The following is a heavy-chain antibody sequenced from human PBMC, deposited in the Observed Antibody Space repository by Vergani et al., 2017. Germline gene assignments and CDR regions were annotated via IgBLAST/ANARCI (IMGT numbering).Heavy chain of an antibody. V-gene: IGHV3-30*18. D-gene: IGHD2-15*01. CDR3: AKDGRYCSGGSCLKGYMDV. Sequence: VQLLESGGSLKQPGGSVRLSCAASGFTFSTYAMHWVRQAPGKGLEWVAVISYDGSNKYYADSVKGRFTISRDNSKNTLYLQMNSLRAEDTAVYYCAKDGRYCSGGSCLKGYMDVWGKGTTVTVSS. CDR2: ISYDGSNK. J-gene: IGHJ6*03. CDR1: GFTFSTYA.